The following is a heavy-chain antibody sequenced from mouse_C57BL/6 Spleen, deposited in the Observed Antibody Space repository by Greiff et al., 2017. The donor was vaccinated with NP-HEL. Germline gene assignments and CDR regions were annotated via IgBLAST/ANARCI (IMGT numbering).Heavy chain of an antibody. V-gene: IGHV2-2*01. J-gene: IGHJ3*01. CDR3: AREATVVEGFAY. D-gene: IGHD1-1*01. CDR1: GFSLTSYG. CDR2: IWSGGST. Sequence: VQLQESGPGLVQPSQSLSITCTVSGFSLTSYGVHWVRQSPGKGLEWLGVIWSGGSTDYNAAFISRLSISKDNSKSQVFFKMNSLQADDTAIYYCAREATVVEGFAYWGQGTLVTVSA.